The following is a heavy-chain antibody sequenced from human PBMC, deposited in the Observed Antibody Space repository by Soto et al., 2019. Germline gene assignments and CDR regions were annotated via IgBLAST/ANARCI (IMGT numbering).Heavy chain of an antibody. CDR3: AKDVGSGVVVVVAATGGYYYGMDV. Sequence: GGSLRLSCAASGFTFSSYGMHWVRQAPGKGLEWVAVISYDGSNKYYADSVKGRFTISRDNSKNTLYLQMNSLRAEDTAVYYCAKDVGSGVVVVVAATGGYYYGMDVWGQGTTVTVSS. CDR2: ISYDGSNK. CDR1: GFTFSSYG. D-gene: IGHD2-15*01. J-gene: IGHJ6*02. V-gene: IGHV3-30*18.